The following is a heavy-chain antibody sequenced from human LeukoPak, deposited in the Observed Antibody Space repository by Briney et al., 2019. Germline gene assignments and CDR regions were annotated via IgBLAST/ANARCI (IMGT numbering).Heavy chain of an antibody. CDR2: IRGQGKNYAT. CDR1: GFIFSDSA. J-gene: IGHJ4*02. V-gene: IGHV3-73*01. Sequence: PGGSLRLSCVTSGFIFSDSAIHWVRQASGRGLDWVGRIRGQGKNYATDYAASVTGRFTISRDDSKNTAYLQMNSLKTDDTAVYYCARPAGRGYDEFDAWGQGTLVTVSS. CDR3: ARPAGRGYDEFDA. D-gene: IGHD5-12*01.